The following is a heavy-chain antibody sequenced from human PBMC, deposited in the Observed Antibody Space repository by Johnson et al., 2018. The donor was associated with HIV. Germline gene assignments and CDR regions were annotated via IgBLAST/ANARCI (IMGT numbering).Heavy chain of an antibody. V-gene: IGHV3-66*01. CDR3: ARKVSGAFDI. Sequence: EVQLLESGGGLVQPGGSLRLSCAASGFTVSSYYMSWVRQAPGKGLEWVSVLFSGGSTYYADSVNGRFTISRDNSKNTLYLQMNSLRAEDTALYYCARKVSGAFDIWGQGTMVTVSS. D-gene: IGHD1-14*01. CDR2: LFSGGST. CDR1: GFTVSSYY. J-gene: IGHJ3*02.